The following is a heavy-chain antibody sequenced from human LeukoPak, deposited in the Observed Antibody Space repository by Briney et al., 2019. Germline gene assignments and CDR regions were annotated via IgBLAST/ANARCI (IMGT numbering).Heavy chain of an antibody. CDR1: GFTFSNYW. CDR3: AKHKENYGDSCLDDY. D-gene: IGHD4-17*01. V-gene: IGHV3-7*03. Sequence: TGGSLRLSCAASGFTFSNYWINWVRQAPGKGLEWVASIKQDGSEKYYVDSVKGRLTISRDNSKNTLYLQMNSLRGEDTAVYYCAKHKENYGDSCLDDYWGQGTLVTVSS. J-gene: IGHJ4*02. CDR2: IKQDGSEK.